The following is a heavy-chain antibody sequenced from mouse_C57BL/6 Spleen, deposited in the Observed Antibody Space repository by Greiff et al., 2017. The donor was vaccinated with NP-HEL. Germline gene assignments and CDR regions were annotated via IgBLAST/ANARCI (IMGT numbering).Heavy chain of an antibody. CDR2: LSDGGSYT. Sequence: EVKLVESGGGLVKPGGSLKLSCAASGFTFSSYAMSWVRQTPEKRLAWVATLSDGGSYTYYPDNVKGRFTISRDNAKNNLYLQMSHLKSEDTAMYYCARDGSGYGMDYWGQGTSVTVSS. V-gene: IGHV5-4*01. J-gene: IGHJ4*01. D-gene: IGHD3-2*02. CDR1: GFTFSSYA. CDR3: ARDGSGYGMDY.